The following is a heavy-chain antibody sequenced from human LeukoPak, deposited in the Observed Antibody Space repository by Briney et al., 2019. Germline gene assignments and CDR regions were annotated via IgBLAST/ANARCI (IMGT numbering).Heavy chain of an antibody. D-gene: IGHD1-14*01. V-gene: IGHV3-30*04. CDR1: GFTFSSYA. J-gene: IGHJ4*02. CDR2: ISYDGSNK. Sequence: PGRSLRLSCAASGFTFSSYAMHWVRQAPGKGLEWVAVISYDGSNKYYADSVKGRFTISRDNSKNTLYLQMNGLRADDTAVYSCAKDRIDLDYWGQGTLVSVSS. CDR3: AKDRIDLDY.